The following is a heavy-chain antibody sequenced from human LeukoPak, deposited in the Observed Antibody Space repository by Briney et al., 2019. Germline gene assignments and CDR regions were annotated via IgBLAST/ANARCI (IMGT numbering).Heavy chain of an antibody. CDR1: GFTFSSNW. CDR2: INEDGSTT. D-gene: IGHD1-26*01. J-gene: IGHJ4*02. CDR3: VRDLGGRSGH. Sequence: GGSLRLSCAASGFTFSSNWMHWVRQAPGRGLVWVSRINEDGSTTNYADSVKDRSTIFRDNAKNTLYLQMNSLRAEDTAVYYCVRDLGGRSGHWGQGTLVTVSS. V-gene: IGHV3-74*01.